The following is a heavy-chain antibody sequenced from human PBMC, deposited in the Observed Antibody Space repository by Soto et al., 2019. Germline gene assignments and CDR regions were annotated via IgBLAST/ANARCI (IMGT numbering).Heavy chain of an antibody. CDR2: IYPGDSDT. CDR3: ARQGARLAVAGKSWFDP. V-gene: IGHV5-51*01. D-gene: IGHD6-19*01. Sequence: GESLKISCKGSGYSFTSYWIGWVRQMPGKGLGWMGIIYPGDSDTRYSPSFQGQVTISADKSISTAYLQWSSLKASDTAMYYCARQGARLAVAGKSWFDPWGQGTLVTVSS. J-gene: IGHJ5*02. CDR1: GYSFTSYW.